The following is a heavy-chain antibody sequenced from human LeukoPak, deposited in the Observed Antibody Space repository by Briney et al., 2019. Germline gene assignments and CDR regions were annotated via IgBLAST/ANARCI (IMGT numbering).Heavy chain of an antibody. D-gene: IGHD6-19*01. CDR3: ARRRGDTVAGPDY. CDR2: IHPGDSNT. Sequence: PGESLKISCQGSGYSFTNYWIGWVRQMPGQGLEDMGIIHPGDSNTKYSPSFEGQVIISVDKSISTAYLQWSSLKASDSAIYYCARRRGDTVAGPDYWGQGTLVTVSS. CDR1: GYSFTNYW. J-gene: IGHJ4*02. V-gene: IGHV5-51*01.